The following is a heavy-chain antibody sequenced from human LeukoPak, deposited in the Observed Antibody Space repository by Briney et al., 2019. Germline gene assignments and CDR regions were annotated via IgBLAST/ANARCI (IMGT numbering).Heavy chain of an antibody. D-gene: IGHD6-19*01. Sequence: ASVKVSCKASGYTFTSYYMHWVRQAPGQGLEWMGWINPNTGDTNYAQNFQGRVTMTRDTSITTAHMELSSLRSDDTAVYYCARDSPAVSGRYNSWGQGTLVTVSS. J-gene: IGHJ4*02. V-gene: IGHV1-2*02. CDR3: ARDSPAVSGRYNS. CDR2: INPNTGDT. CDR1: GYTFTSYY.